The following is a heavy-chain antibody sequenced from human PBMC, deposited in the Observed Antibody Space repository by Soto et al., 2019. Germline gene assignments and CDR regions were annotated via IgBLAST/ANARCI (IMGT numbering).Heavy chain of an antibody. D-gene: IGHD2-15*01. Sequence: GGSLRLSCAASGFTFSSYAMSWVRQAPGKGLEWVSAISGSGGSTYYADSVKGRFTISRDNSKNTLYLQMNSLRAEDTAVYYCAKDNEYCSGGSCYGDAFDIWGQGTMVTVSS. CDR1: GFTFSSYA. J-gene: IGHJ3*02. V-gene: IGHV3-23*01. CDR3: AKDNEYCSGGSCYGDAFDI. CDR2: ISGSGGST.